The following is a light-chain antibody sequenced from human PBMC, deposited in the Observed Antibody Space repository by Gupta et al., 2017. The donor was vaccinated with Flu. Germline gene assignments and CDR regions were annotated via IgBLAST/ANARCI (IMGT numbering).Light chain of an antibody. CDR1: NIGIKS. V-gene: IGLV3-21*02. CDR2: DDR. Sequence: GQTARITCGGNNIGIKSVHWHQQKTGQAPVLVVYDDRHRPSGIPERFSGSNSENTATLTISRVEAGDEADYYCHVWDSSSDHGVFGGGTKLTVL. J-gene: IGLJ3*02. CDR3: HVWDSSSDHGV.